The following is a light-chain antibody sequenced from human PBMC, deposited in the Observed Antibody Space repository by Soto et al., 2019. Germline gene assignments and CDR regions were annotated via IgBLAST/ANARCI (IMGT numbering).Light chain of an antibody. CDR3: QSYDSSLSGFV. Sequence: QSVLTQPPSVSGAPGQRVTISCAGSSSNIGAGYDVQWYQQLPGTAPKLLIFGNNNRPSGVPDRFSGSKSGTSGSLAITGLQAEDEADYFCQSYDSSLSGFVFGGGTKLTVL. V-gene: IGLV1-40*01. J-gene: IGLJ2*01. CDR2: GNN. CDR1: SSNIGAGYD.